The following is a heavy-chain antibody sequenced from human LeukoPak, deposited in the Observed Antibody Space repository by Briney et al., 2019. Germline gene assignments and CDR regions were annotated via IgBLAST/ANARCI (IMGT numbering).Heavy chain of an antibody. Sequence: GGSLRLSCTASGFNLNNYAMNWVRQAPGKGLEWVAAVTGPGDTTYYADSVKGRFIISRDSFKDTLYLQTNRLGAEDTALYYCAKGAAIDHWGQGTLVTVSS. D-gene: IGHD2-21*01. V-gene: IGHV3-23*01. CDR3: AKGAAIDH. CDR1: GFNLNNYA. CDR2: VTGPGDTT. J-gene: IGHJ4*02.